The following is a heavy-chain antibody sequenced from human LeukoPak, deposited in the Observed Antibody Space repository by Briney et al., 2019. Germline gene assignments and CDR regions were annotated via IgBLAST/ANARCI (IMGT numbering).Heavy chain of an antibody. D-gene: IGHD2-21*02. CDR1: GYTFPSYA. CDR2: IIPIFGTA. CDR3: ARDPAPCGGDCIDAFDI. V-gene: IGHV1-69*13. J-gene: IGHJ3*02. Sequence: EASVKVSCKASGYTFPSYAIGWVRQAPGQGLEWMGGIIPIFGTANYAQKFQGRVTITADESTSTAYMELSSLRSEDTAVYYCARDPAPCGGDCIDAFDIWGQGTMVTVSS.